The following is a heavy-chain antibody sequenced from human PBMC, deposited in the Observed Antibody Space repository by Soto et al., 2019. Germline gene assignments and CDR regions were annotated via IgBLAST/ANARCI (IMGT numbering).Heavy chain of an antibody. CDR2: IYSSGTT. J-gene: IGHJ4*02. Sequence: PSETLSLTCTVSGDSINSSPYYWGWIRQPPGKGLEWIGNIYSSGTTYYNSSLETRVTISLDTSRNQFSLKLSSVTAADTAVYYCARRPLGYCSGGSCYRPYYFDYWGQGILVTVSS. CDR1: GDSINSSPYY. D-gene: IGHD2-15*01. CDR3: ARRPLGYCSGGSCYRPYYFDY. V-gene: IGHV4-39*01.